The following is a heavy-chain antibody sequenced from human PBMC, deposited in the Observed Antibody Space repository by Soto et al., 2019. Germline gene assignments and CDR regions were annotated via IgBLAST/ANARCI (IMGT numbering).Heavy chain of an antibody. V-gene: IGHV1-3*01. CDR2: INAGNGNT. J-gene: IGHJ4*02. CDR3: ARGWYCSGGSCYSAIGLGFDY. D-gene: IGHD2-15*01. CDR1: GYTFTSYA. Sequence: ASVKVSCKASGYTFTSYAMHWVRQAPGQRLEWMGWINAGNGNTKYSQKFQGRVTITRDTSARTAYMELSSLRSEDTAMYYCARGWYCSGGSCYSAIGLGFDYLGQGTLVTVSS.